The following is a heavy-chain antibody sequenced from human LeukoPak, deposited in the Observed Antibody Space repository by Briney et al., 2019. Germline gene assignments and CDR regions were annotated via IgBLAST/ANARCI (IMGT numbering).Heavy chain of an antibody. CDR2: IIPIFGTA. CDR1: GGTFSSYA. CDR3: ARDGYCSSTSCWADYGMDV. V-gene: IGHV1-69*01. Sequence: ASVKVSCKASGGTFSSYAISWVRQAPGQGLEWMGGIIPIFGTANYAQKFQGRVTITADESTSTAYMELSSLRSEDTAVYYCARDGYCSSTSCWADYGMDVWGQGTTVTVSS. J-gene: IGHJ6*02. D-gene: IGHD2-2*03.